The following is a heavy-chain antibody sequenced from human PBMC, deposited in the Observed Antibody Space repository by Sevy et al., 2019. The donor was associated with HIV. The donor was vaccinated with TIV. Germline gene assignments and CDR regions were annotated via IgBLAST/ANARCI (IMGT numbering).Heavy chain of an antibody. J-gene: IGHJ4*02. CDR2: IDTSSNYI. Sequence: GGSLRLSCAASGFTFSSYTMNWVRQAPGKGLEWVSNIDTSSNYIYYAHSVKGRFTISRDNAKNSLYLQMNSLRAEDTAVYYCARDSPSYCTSSSCDRPFDYWGQGTLVTVSS. V-gene: IGHV3-21*01. D-gene: IGHD2-2*01. CDR3: ARDSPSYCTSSSCDRPFDY. CDR1: GFTFSSYT.